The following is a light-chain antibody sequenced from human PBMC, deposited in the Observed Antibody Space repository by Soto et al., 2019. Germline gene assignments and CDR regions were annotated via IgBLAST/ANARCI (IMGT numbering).Light chain of an antibody. Sequence: DIRMTQSPSSLSASVGDRVTITCGASQNIANYLNWYQQKPGKAPKLLIYGASTLQSGVPSKFSGSGFGTDFTLTISSLQTEDFATYYCQHNYSPPPITFGQGTRLEIK. J-gene: IGKJ5*01. V-gene: IGKV1-39*01. CDR3: QHNYSPPPIT. CDR2: GAS. CDR1: QNIANY.